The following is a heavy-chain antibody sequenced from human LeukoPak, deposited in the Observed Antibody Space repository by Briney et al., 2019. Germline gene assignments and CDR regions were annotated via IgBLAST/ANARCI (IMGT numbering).Heavy chain of an antibody. CDR1: GGSFSGYY. Sequence: SETLSLTCAVYGGSFSGYYWSWIRQPPGKGLEWIGEINHSGSTNYNPSLKSRVTISVDTSKNQFSLKLSSVTAADTAVYYCATLSGAYCYWGQETLVTVSS. J-gene: IGHJ4*02. CDR2: INHSGST. CDR3: ATLSGAYCY. D-gene: IGHD3-16*02. V-gene: IGHV4-34*01.